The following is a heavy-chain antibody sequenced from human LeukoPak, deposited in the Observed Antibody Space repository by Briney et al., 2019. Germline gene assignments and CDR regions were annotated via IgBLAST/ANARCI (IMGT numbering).Heavy chain of an antibody. CDR1: GFTFSSYG. V-gene: IGHV3-23*01. CDR2: ISGSGGST. Sequence: GGSLRLSCAASGFTFSSYGMSWVRQAPGKGLEWVSAISGSGGSTYYADSVKGRFTISRDNSKNTLYLQMNSLRAEDTAVYYCARGPLTTADYYYYYYMDVWGKGTTVTVSS. J-gene: IGHJ6*03. CDR3: ARGPLTTADYYYYYYMDV. D-gene: IGHD4-11*01.